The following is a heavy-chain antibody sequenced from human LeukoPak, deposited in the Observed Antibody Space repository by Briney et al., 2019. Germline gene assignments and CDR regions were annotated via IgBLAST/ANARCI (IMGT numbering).Heavy chain of an antibody. CDR3: AKDMGQWLVNTFDY. D-gene: IGHD6-19*01. V-gene: IGHV3-7*03. Sequence: GGSLRLSCVASGFPFSSYWMTWVRQAPGKGLEWVANIKQDGSKKSYVDSVKGRFTISRDNAKNSLYLQMNSLRAEDTALYYCAKDMGQWLVNTFDYWGQGTLVTVSS. CDR1: GFPFSSYW. CDR2: IKQDGSKK. J-gene: IGHJ4*02.